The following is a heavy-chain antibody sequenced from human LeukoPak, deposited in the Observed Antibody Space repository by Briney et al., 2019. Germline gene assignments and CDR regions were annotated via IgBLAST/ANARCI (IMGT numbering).Heavy chain of an antibody. CDR2: ISYDGSNK. CDR3: ARDLLTETRLLWFGELKYGMDV. Sequence: PGGSLRLSCAASGFTFSSYAMHWVRQAPAKGLEWVAVISYDGSNKYYADSVKGRFTISRDNSKNTLYLQMNSLRAEDTAVYYCARDLLTETRLLWFGELKYGMDVWGKGTTVTVSS. CDR1: GFTFSSYA. D-gene: IGHD3-10*01. V-gene: IGHV3-30*04. J-gene: IGHJ6*04.